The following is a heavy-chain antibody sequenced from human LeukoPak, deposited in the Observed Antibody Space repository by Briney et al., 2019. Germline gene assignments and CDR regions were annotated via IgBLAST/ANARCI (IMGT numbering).Heavy chain of an antibody. J-gene: IGHJ4*02. Sequence: SETLSLTCTVSGGSISSYYWSWIRQPPGKGLEWIGYIYYSGSTNYNPSLKSRVTISVDTSKNQFSLKLSSVTAADTAVYYCARGSSGYSYGWGQGILVTVSS. CDR3: ARGSSGYSYG. CDR1: GGSISSYY. V-gene: IGHV4-59*01. D-gene: IGHD5-18*01. CDR2: IYYSGST.